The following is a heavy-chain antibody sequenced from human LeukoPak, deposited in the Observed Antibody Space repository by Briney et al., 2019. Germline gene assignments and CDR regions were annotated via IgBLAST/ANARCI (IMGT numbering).Heavy chain of an antibody. CDR2: ISGSGDST. J-gene: IGHJ6*02. CDR1: GFTFSSYA. D-gene: IGHD3-3*01. V-gene: IGHV3-23*01. CDR3: APLGYDFSQQNTYYGMDV. Sequence: GGSLRLSCAASGFTFSSYAMSWVRQAPGKGLEWVSAISGSGDSTYYAESVRGRFTISRDNSKNTLYLHMNSLRGEDTAVHYCAPLGYDFSQQNTYYGMDVWGQGTTVTVSS.